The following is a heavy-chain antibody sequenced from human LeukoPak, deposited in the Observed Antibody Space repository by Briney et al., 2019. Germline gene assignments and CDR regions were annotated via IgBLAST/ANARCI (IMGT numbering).Heavy chain of an antibody. V-gene: IGHV3-23*01. CDR2: ISGSGGST. CDR3: AKDQVWIVVGSFDY. D-gene: IGHD3-22*01. Sequence: PGGSLRLSCAASGFTFSSYAMSWVRQAPGKALECVLGISGSGGSTYYADSVKGRFTISRDNSKNTLYLQMTSVRAGDTAVYYCAKDQVWIVVGSFDYWGQGTLVTASS. CDR1: GFTFSSYA. J-gene: IGHJ4*02.